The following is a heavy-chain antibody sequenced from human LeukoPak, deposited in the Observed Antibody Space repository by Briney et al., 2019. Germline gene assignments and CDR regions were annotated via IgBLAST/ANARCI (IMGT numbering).Heavy chain of an antibody. CDR2: ISAYNGNT. CDR1: GYTFTSYG. J-gene: IGHJ4*02. D-gene: IGHD1-7*01. CDR3: ARVDITGATGY. Sequence: ASVKVSCKASGYTFTSYGISWVRQAPGQGLEWMGWISAYNGNTNYAQKFQGRVTMTRDTSISTAYMELSRLRSDDTAAYYCARVDITGATGYWGQGTLVTVSS. V-gene: IGHV1-18*01.